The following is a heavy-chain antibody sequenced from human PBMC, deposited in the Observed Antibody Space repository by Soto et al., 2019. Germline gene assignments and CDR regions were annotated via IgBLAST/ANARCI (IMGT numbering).Heavy chain of an antibody. Sequence: QVTLKESGPVLVNPTETLTLTCTVSGFSLSHARMGVSWIRQPPGKALEWLAHIFSNDEKSYSTSLKSRITISKDTSKSQVVLTMTNMDPVDTATYYCARIRKGVVPAANFDDWGQGTLVTVSS. CDR1: GFSLSHARMG. CDR2: IFSNDEK. J-gene: IGHJ4*02. D-gene: IGHD2-2*01. CDR3: ARIRKGVVPAANFDD. V-gene: IGHV2-26*01.